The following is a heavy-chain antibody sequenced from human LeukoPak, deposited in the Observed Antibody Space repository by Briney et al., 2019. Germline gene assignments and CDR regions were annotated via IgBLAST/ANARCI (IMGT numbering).Heavy chain of an antibody. V-gene: IGHV3-48*04. Sequence: GGSLRLSCAASGFTFSSYSMNWVRQAPGKGLEWVSYISSSSSTIYYADSVKGRFTISRDNAKNSLYLQMNSLRAKDTAVYYCARDSGSYTWYFDLWGRGTLVTVSS. CDR1: GFTFSSYS. CDR2: ISSSSSTI. D-gene: IGHD1-26*01. J-gene: IGHJ2*01. CDR3: ARDSGSYTWYFDL.